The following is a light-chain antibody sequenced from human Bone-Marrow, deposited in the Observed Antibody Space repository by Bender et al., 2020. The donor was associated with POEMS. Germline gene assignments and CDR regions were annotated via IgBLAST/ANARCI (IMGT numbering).Light chain of an antibody. CDR3: ATWDDSLNGWV. CDR1: SSNFGSYP. V-gene: IGLV1-44*01. J-gene: IGLJ3*02. Sequence: QSVLTQPPSASGTPGQRVTISCSESSSNFGSYPETGNNHLPGAPPKLVIFNNSQRPPGVPDRFSGSNSGTSASLAISGLLSDDEADFYCATWDDSLNGWVFGGGTKLTVL. CDR2: NNS.